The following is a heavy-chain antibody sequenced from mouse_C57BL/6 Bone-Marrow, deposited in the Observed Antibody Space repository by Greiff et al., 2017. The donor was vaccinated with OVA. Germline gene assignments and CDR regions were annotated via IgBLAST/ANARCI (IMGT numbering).Heavy chain of an antibody. CDR2: ISNGGGST. CDR1: GFTFSDYY. Sequence: EVQRVESGGGLVQPGGSLKLSCAASGFTFSDYYMYWVRQTPEKRLEWVAYISNGGGSTYYPDTVKGRFTISRDNAKNTLYLQMSRLKSEDTAVYYCARSMDYWGQGTSVTVSS. CDR3: ARSMDY. J-gene: IGHJ4*01. V-gene: IGHV5-12*01.